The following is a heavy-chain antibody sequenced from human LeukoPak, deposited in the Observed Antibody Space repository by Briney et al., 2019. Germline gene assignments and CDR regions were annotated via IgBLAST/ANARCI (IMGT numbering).Heavy chain of an antibody. J-gene: IGHJ4*02. D-gene: IGHD3-22*01. CDR1: GYTFTSYG. CDR2: ISAYNGNT. V-gene: IGHV1-18*01. Sequence: ASVKVSCKASGYTFTSYGISWVRQAPGQGLEWMGWISAYNGNTNYAQKLRGRVTMTTDTSTSTAYMELRSLRSDDTAVYYCARVSDDSSGYPFDYWGQGTLVTVSS. CDR3: ARVSDDSSGYPFDY.